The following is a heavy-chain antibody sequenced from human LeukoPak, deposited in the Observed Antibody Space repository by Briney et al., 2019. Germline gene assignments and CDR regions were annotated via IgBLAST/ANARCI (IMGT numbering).Heavy chain of an antibody. CDR1: GGSIRSSSYY. CDR3: ATDHLGGSSWLLFDY. Sequence: LSLTCTVSGGSIRSSSYYWGWVRQAPGKGLEWVSYISSSGGTMYYADSVKGRFTISRDNAKNSLYLQMNSLRAEDTAVYYCATDHLGGSSWLLFDYWGQGTLVTVSS. CDR2: ISSSGGTM. D-gene: IGHD6-13*01. V-gene: IGHV3-48*03. J-gene: IGHJ4*02.